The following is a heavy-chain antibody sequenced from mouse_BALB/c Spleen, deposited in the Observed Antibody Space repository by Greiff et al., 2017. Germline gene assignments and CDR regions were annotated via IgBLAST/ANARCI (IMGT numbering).Heavy chain of an antibody. CDR2: IYPGDGDT. J-gene: IGHJ3*01. Sequence: QVQLKQSGAELVRPGSSVKISCKASGYAFSSYWMNWVKQRPGQGLEWIGQIYPGDGDTNYNGKFKGKATLTADKSSSTAYMQLSSLTSEDSAVYFCASGGKDWFAYWGQGTLVTVSA. CDR3: ASGGKDWFAY. V-gene: IGHV1-80*01. D-gene: IGHD1-3*01. CDR1: GYAFSSYW.